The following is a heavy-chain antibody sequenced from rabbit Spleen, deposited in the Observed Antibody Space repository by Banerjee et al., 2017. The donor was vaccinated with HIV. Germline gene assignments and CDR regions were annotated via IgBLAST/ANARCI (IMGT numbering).Heavy chain of an antibody. CDR1: GFSFSSSYY. D-gene: IGHD1-1*01. CDR3: ARDTSSSFSTYGMDL. J-gene: IGHJ6*01. Sequence: QEQLEESGGDLVKPGASLTLTCTASGFSFSSSYYMCWVRQAPGKGLEWIGCIDTGSSGFTYFASWAKGRFTISKTSSTTVTLQMTSLTAADTATYFCARDTSSSFSTYGMDLWGPGTLVTVS. CDR2: IDTGSSGFT. V-gene: IGHV1S45*01.